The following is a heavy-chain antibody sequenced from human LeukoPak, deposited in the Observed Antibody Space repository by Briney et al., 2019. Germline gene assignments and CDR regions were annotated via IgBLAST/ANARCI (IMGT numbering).Heavy chain of an antibody. CDR2: INTNSGGT. D-gene: IGHD5-18*01. V-gene: IGHV1-2*02. CDR1: GYTFTGYY. CDR3: ARSYSYGYQYYFDY. J-gene: IGHJ4*02. Sequence: ASVKVSCKASGYTFTGYYMHWVRQAPGQGLEWMGWINTNSGGTNYAQKFQGRVTMTRDTSISTAYMELRRLRSDDTAVYYCARSYSYGYQYYFDYWGQGTLVTVSS.